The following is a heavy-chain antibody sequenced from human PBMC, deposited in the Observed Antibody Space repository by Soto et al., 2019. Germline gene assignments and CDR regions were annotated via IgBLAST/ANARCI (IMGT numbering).Heavy chain of an antibody. V-gene: IGHV4-31*03. CDR3: ARETGCSGGSCYNWFDP. CDR2: IYYSGST. CDR1: GGSISSGGYY. D-gene: IGHD2-15*01. Sequence: SETLSLTCTVSGGSISSGGYYWSWIRQHPGKGLEWIGYIYYSGSTYYNPSLKSRVTISVDTSKNQFSLKLSSVTAADTAVYYCARETGCSGGSCYNWFDPWGQGTLVTVSS. J-gene: IGHJ5*02.